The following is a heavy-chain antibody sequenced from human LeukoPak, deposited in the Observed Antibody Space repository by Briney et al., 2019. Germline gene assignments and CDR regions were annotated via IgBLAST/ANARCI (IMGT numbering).Heavy chain of an antibody. CDR2: IYTSGNT. V-gene: IGHV4-4*07. CDR1: GGSISTYY. Sequence: PSETLSLTCTVSGGSISTYYWNWIRQPAGKGLEWIGRIYTSGNTNYNPSLKSRLTMSVDTSKNQFSLKLSSVTAADTAVYYCARETPRGGSYSFDYWGQGTLVTVSS. CDR3: ARETPRGGSYSFDY. J-gene: IGHJ4*02. D-gene: IGHD1-26*01.